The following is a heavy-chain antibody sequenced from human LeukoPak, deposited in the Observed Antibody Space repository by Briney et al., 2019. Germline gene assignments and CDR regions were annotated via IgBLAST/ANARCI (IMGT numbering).Heavy chain of an antibody. CDR3: ARDPEDYYDSSAYYDGFDM. V-gene: IGHV3-7*01. J-gene: IGHJ3*02. Sequence: GGSLRLSCAASGFTFSSYWMSWVRQAPGKGLEWVANIKHDGSVQYCVDSVKGRFTISRDNAKNSLYLQMNSLRAEDTAVYYCARDPEDYYDSSAYYDGFDMWGQGTMVTVSS. CDR1: GFTFSSYW. D-gene: IGHD3-22*01. CDR2: IKHDGSVQ.